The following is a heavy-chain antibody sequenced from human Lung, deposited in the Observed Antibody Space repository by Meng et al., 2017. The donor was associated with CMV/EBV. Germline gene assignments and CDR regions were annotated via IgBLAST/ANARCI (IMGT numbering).Heavy chain of an antibody. D-gene: IGHD3-10*01. CDR1: GYTFASYG. CDR2: FVNNVDT. CDR3: ARGTPGRSYSDY. J-gene: IGHJ4*02. V-gene: IGHV1-18*01. Sequence: QVHLLQSGAEVKKPGASGRVSCEASGYTFASYGISWLRQAPGQVLEWMGWFVNNVDTYSAQKFQGRVTMTTDTHTSTAFMELRSLRSDDTAVYYCARGTPGRSYSDYWGQGTLVTVSS.